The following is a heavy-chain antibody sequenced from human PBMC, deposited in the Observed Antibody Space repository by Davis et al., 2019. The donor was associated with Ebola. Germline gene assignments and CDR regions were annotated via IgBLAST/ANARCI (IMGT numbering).Heavy chain of an antibody. J-gene: IGHJ4*02. Sequence: PGGSLRLSCAASGFTFSSYAMSWVRQAPGKGLEWVSAISGSGGSTYYADSVKGRFTISRDNSKNLLSLQMNSLRVEDTAVYYCVKDLSGDTAMVIDYWGQGTLVTVSS. CDR1: GFTFSSYA. V-gene: IGHV3-23*01. CDR3: VKDLSGDTAMVIDY. D-gene: IGHD5-18*01. CDR2: ISGSGGST.